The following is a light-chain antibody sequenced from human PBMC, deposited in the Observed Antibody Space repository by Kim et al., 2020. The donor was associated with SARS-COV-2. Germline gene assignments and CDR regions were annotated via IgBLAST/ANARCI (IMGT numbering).Light chain of an antibody. CDR3: QQLDSFPPWA. CDR1: QGIRNY. J-gene: IGKJ1*01. V-gene: IGKV1-9*01. CDR2: TAS. Sequence: IQLTQSPSFLSASVGDRVTTTCRASQGIRNYLAWYQQKPGKAPKLLIYTASTLQTGVPSRFSGSGSGTEFTLTISSLQPEDFATYFCQQLDSFPPWAFGQGTKVDIK.